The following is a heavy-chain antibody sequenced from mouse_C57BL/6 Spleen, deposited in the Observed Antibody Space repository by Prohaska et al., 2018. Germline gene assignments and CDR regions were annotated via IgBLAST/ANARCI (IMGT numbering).Heavy chain of an antibody. CDR2: ISSGGSDT. V-gene: IGHV5-6*01. Sequence: EVQLVESGGDLVKPGGSLKLSCAASGFTFSSYGMSWVRQTPDKRLVWVETISSGGSDTYYPDSVKGRFTISRDNAKNTLYLQMSSLKSEDTAMYYCARDYGSSLWYFDVWGTGTTVTVSS. CDR3: ARDYGSSLWYFDV. J-gene: IGHJ1*03. D-gene: IGHD1-1*01. CDR1: GFTFSSYG.